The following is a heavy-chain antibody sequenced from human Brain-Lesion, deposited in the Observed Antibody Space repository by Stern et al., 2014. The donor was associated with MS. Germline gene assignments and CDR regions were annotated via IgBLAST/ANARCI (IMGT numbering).Heavy chain of an antibody. CDR3: VKRGITEVRGVRLGDY. CDR2: SPDDGSDT. Sequence: VHLVESGGGVVQPGRPLRLTCTVCGFAFSSHGMHWVRQAPGKGLEWGSVSPDDGSDTYDAESVKGRFTISRDNSKNTLYLEMRSLRPEDTAVYYCVKRGITEVRGVRLGDYWGPGTLVIVSS. V-gene: IGHV3-30*18. CDR1: GFAFSSHG. D-gene: IGHD3-10*01. J-gene: IGHJ4*02.